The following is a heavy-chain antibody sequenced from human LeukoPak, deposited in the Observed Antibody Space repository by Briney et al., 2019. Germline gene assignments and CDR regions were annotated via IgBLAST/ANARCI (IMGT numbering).Heavy chain of an antibody. Sequence: GEPLKISCKGSGYSFPSNWIGWVRQMPGKGLEWMGIIYPDDSDTRYSPSFQGQVTISADKSISTAYLHWSSLKASDTAIYYCATYAGSSSKYFQNWGQGTLVTVSS. D-gene: IGHD3-10*01. CDR3: ATYAGSSSKYFQN. J-gene: IGHJ1*01. CDR1: GYSFPSNW. CDR2: IYPDDSDT. V-gene: IGHV5-51*01.